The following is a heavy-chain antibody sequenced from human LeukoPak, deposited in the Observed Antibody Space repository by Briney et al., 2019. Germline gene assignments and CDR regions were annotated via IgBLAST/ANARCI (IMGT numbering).Heavy chain of an antibody. CDR2: IYYSGST. Sequence: SQTLSLTCTVSGGSLSSGGYYWSWIRQHPGKGLEWFGYIYYSGSTYYNPSLKSRVTISVDTSKNQFSLKLSSVTAADTAVYYCASGSYLRHASFDIWGQGTMVTVSS. J-gene: IGHJ3*02. V-gene: IGHV4-31*03. CDR3: ASGSYLRHASFDI. CDR1: GGSLSSGGYY. D-gene: IGHD1-26*01.